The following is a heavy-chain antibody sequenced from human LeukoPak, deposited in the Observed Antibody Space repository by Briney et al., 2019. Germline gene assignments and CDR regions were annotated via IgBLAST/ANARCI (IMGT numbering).Heavy chain of an antibody. J-gene: IGHJ4*02. CDR1: GFKFDDYD. D-gene: IGHD3-16*01. Sequence: PGGSLSLSCAASGFKFDDYDMNWVRQAPGKGLEWVSYISPSSTRIDYAASVRGRFTISRDNAKRSLYLQMSSLRAEDTAVYYCARMNYVSSGWGAPFDDWGQGTLVTVSS. CDR2: ISPSSTRI. CDR3: ARMNYVSSGWGAPFDD. V-gene: IGHV3-48*04.